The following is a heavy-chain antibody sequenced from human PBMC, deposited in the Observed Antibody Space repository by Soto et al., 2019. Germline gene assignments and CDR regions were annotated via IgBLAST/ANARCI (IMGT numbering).Heavy chain of an antibody. CDR2: IWYDGSNK. CDR1: GFTFSSYG. Sequence: PGGSLRLSCAASGFTFSSYGMHWVRQAPGKGLEWVAVIWYDGSNKYYADSVKGRFTISRDNSKNTLYLQMNSLRAEDTAVYYCARDGYGNIVVVPAAMPKNRLYYYMDVWGKGTTVTSP. CDR3: ARDGYGNIVVVPAAMPKNRLYYYMDV. D-gene: IGHD2-2*01. V-gene: IGHV3-33*01. J-gene: IGHJ6*03.